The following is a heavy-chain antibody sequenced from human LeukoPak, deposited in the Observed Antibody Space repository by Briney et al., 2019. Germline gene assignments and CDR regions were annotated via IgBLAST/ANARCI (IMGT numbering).Heavy chain of an antibody. CDR3: VRDLSGNYYFDY. CDR1: GFTVSSNY. CDR2: IYSGGST. D-gene: IGHD1-26*01. V-gene: IGHV3-53*01. Sequence: GGSLRLSCAASGFTVSSNYMSWVRQAPGKGLEWVSVIYSGGSTYYAGSVKGRFTISRDNSKNTLYLQMNSLRAEDTAVYYCVRDLSGNYYFDYWGQGTLVTVSS. J-gene: IGHJ4*02.